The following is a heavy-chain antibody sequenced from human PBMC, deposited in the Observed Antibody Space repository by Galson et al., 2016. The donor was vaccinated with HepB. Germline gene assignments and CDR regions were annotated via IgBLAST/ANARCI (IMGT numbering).Heavy chain of an antibody. CDR3: AKSPYYYDSSGYHGEFQH. D-gene: IGHD3-22*01. V-gene: IGHV3-23*01. J-gene: IGHJ1*01. CDR1: GFTLGVYA. CDR2: ISRTSTYI. Sequence: SLRLSCAASGFTLGVYAMNWVRQAPGKGLEWISYISRTSTYIDYADPVKGRFTISRDNSNNTLSLQMNSLRPEDTAVYYCAKSPYYYDSSGYHGEFQHWGQGTLVTVSS.